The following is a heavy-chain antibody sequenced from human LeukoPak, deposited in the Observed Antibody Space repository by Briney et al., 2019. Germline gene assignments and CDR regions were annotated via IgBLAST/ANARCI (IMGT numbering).Heavy chain of an antibody. CDR2: IYYSGST. CDR1: GGSISSSSYH. V-gene: IGHV4-39*01. CDR3: ARRWRSNREFDY. J-gene: IGHJ4*02. D-gene: IGHD1-26*01. Sequence: PSETLSLTCTVSGGSISSSSYHWDWIRQPPGKGLEWIGCIYYSGSTYYNPSLKSRVTISVDTSKIQFSLKLSSVTAADTAVYYCARRWRSNREFDYWGQGTLVTVSS.